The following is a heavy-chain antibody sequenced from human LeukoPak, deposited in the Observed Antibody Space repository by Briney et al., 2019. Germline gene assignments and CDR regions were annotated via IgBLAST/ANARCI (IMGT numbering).Heavy chain of an antibody. CDR3: TTFYTRLTDY. D-gene: IGHD2/OR15-2a*01. J-gene: IGHJ4*02. CDR1: GFTFNTYW. V-gene: IGHV3-7*05. CDR2: INQDGSEK. Sequence: GVSLRLSCAASGFTFNTYWINWVRQAPGKGLEWLASINQDGSEKYYVDSVKGRFTISRDNAKNSLYLQMNSLRAEDTAVYYCTTFYTRLTDYWGQGTLVTVSS.